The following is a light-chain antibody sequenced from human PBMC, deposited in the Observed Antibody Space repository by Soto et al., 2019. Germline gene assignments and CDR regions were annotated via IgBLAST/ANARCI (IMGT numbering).Light chain of an antibody. CDR1: QGIGTY. CDR2: AAS. V-gene: IGKV1-9*01. J-gene: IGKJ4*01. Sequence: IQLTQSPSSLSASVGDRVTVTCRASQGIGTYLVWYQQKPGRAPKLLISAASTLQSGVPARFSGSGSGTDFTLSITSLQPEDFATYYCQQLNTYPVTFGGGTKVDIK. CDR3: QQLNTYPVT.